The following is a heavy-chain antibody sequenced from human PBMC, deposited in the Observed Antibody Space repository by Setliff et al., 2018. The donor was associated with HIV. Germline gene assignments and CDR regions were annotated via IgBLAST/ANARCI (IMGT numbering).Heavy chain of an antibody. D-gene: IGHD3-10*01. J-gene: IGHJ4*02. CDR1: GGSMSSSSYY. V-gene: IGHV4-39*01. CDR3: ARLGYVSGGFYKTPGPYYFDY. Sequence: SETLFLTCTVSGGSMSSSSYYWGWIRQTPDKGLEWIGIIYYSGATYYNPSLTSRATISVDTSRNQFSLKLRSVTAADTAAYYCARLGYVSGGFYKTPGPYYFDYWGQGALVTVSS. CDR2: IYYSGAT.